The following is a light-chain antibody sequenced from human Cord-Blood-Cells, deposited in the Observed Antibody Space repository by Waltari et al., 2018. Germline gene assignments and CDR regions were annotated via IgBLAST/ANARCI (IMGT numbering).Light chain of an antibody. Sequence: DIQMTQSPSSLSASVGDRVTITCRASQSISSYLNWYQQKPGKAPKLLIYAASSLQSGVPSRFSGSGSGTDFTRTISSLQPEDFATYYCQQSDSTLFTFGPGTKVDIK. CDR2: AAS. CDR1: QSISSY. CDR3: QQSDSTLFT. V-gene: IGKV1-39*01. J-gene: IGKJ3*01.